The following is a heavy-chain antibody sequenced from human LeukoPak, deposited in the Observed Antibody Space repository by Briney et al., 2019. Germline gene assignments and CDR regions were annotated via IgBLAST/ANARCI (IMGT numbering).Heavy chain of an antibody. CDR1: GGSFSGYY. CDR2: INHSGST. Sequence: PSETLSLTCAVYGGSFSGYYCSWIRQPPGKGLEGIGEINHSGSTNYNPSLKSRVTISVDTSKTQFSLMLSSVTAADTAVYYCARVYRRAEDYYYYMDVWGKGTTVTVSS. D-gene: IGHD3-16*02. CDR3: ARVYRRAEDYYYYMDV. J-gene: IGHJ6*03. V-gene: IGHV4-34*01.